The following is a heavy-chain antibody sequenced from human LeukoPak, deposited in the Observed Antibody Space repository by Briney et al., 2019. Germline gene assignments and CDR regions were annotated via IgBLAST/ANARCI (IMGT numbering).Heavy chain of an antibody. CDR3: AKVQVGGMVRADHPPFDY. Sequence: GGSLRLSCAASGFTFSSYAMSWVRQAPGKGLEWVSAISGSGGSTYYADSVKGRFTISRDNSKNTLYLRMKSLRAEDTAVYYCAKVQVGGMVRADHPPFDYWGQGTLVTVSS. J-gene: IGHJ4*02. CDR1: GFTFSSYA. D-gene: IGHD3-10*01. CDR2: ISGSGGST. V-gene: IGHV3-23*01.